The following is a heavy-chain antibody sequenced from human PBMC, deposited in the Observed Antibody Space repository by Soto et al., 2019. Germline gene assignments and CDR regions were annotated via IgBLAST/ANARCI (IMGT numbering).Heavy chain of an antibody. CDR1: GESVSQLT. CDR2: FEPEINET. V-gene: IGHV1-24*01. Sequence: QVQLVQSGAEVKKPGASVKVSCKVSGESVSQLTMHWVRQAPGKGLEWLGGFEPEINETMYAERFQGRVTMTEDTSIDTAYMELSSLTSDDTAIYYCATNAYYPPMDVWGQGTTVSVSS. J-gene: IGHJ6*02. D-gene: IGHD1-26*01. CDR3: ATNAYYPPMDV.